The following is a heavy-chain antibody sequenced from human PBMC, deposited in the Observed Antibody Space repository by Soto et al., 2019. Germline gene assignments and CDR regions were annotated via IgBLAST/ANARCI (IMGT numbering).Heavy chain of an antibody. CDR1: GGTFSSYA. V-gene: IGHV1-69*13. CDR3: ASGWWGVIAARPLFDY. J-gene: IGHJ4*02. Sequence: SVKVSCKASGGTFSSYAISWVGPAPGQGLEWMVGIIPIFGTANYAQKFQGRVTITADESTSTAYMELSSLRSEDTAVYYCASGWWGVIAARPLFDYWGQGTLVTVSS. D-gene: IGHD6-6*01. CDR2: IIPIFGTA.